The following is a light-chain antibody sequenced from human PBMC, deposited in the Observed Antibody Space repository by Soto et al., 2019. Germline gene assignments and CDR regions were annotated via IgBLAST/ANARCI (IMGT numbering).Light chain of an antibody. CDR1: QSISSW. CDR2: DAS. CDR3: QQYNSYWT. J-gene: IGKJ1*01. V-gene: IGKV1-5*01. Sequence: DIQLTHSASTLSAPEGARVTITFRASQSISSWLAWYQQKPGKAPKLLIYDASSLESGVPSRFSGSGSGTEFTLTISSLQPDDFATYYCQQYNSYWTFGQGTKVDIK.